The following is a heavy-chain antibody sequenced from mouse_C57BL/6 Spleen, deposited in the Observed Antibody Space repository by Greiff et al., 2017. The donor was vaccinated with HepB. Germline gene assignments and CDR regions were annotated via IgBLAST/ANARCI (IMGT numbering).Heavy chain of an antibody. CDR2: IDPSDSYT. CDR3: ARSSDGYYGAMDY. D-gene: IGHD2-3*01. V-gene: IGHV1-50*01. Sequence: QVQLQQPGAELVKPGASVKLSCKASGYTFTSYWMQWVKQRPGQGLEWIGEIDPSDSYTNYNQKFKGKATLTVDTSSSTAYMQLSSLTSEDSAVYYCARSSDGYYGAMDYWGQGTSVTVSS. CDR1: GYTFTSYW. J-gene: IGHJ4*01.